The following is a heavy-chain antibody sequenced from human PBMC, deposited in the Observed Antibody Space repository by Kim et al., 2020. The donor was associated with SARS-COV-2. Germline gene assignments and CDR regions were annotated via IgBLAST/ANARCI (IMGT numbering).Heavy chain of an antibody. Sequence: SETLSLTCAVYGGSFSGYYWSWIRQPPGKGLEWIGEINHSGSTNYNPSLKSRVTISVDTSKNQFSLKLSSVTAADTAVYYCASGLGISRGGYYRRGWFDPWGQGTLVTVSS. CDR2: INHSGST. V-gene: IGHV4-34*01. D-gene: IGHD3-3*01. CDR1: GGSFSGYY. J-gene: IGHJ5*02. CDR3: ASGLGISRGGYYRRGWFDP.